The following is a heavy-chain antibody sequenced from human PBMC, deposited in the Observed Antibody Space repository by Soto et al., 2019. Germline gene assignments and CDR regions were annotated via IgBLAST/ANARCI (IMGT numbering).Heavy chain of an antibody. D-gene: IGHD3-10*01. CDR3: TSNFGQLLADAFDI. CDR1: GDSISRSYW. J-gene: IGHJ3*02. V-gene: IGHV4-4*02. CDR2: IYHSGST. Sequence: QVQLQESGPGLVKPSGTLSLTCAVSGDSISRSYWWSWVRQLPGKGLEWIGEIYHSGSTIYNPSLQSRVNISVDKSKNEFSLKMSSVTDADTAVYYCTSNFGQLLADAFDIWGQGTMVTVSS.